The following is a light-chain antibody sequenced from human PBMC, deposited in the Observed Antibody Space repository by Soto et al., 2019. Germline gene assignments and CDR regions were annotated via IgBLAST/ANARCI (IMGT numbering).Light chain of an antibody. CDR1: SSDVGSYNL. J-gene: IGLJ1*01. CDR3: SSYTSRVTRV. CDR2: EGS. V-gene: IGLV2-14*02. Sequence: QSVLTQPASVSGSPGQSITISCTGTSSDVGSYNLVSWYQQHPGKAPKLMIYEGSKRPSGVSNRFSGSKSGNTASLTISGLQAEDEADYYCSSYTSRVTRVFGTGNKVTVL.